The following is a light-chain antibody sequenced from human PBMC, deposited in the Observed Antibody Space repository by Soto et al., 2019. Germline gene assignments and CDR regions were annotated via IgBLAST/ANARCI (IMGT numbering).Light chain of an antibody. J-gene: IGKJ1*01. CDR2: AAS. V-gene: IGKV1-16*01. CDR1: QDISTY. Sequence: DIQKAPYPYSLSASVGARFSTTCLASQDISTYLNWYQQKPGKAPKLLIYAASTLQSGVPSRFSGSGSGTEFTLTISSLQPDDFATYYCQQYNSYWTFGQGTKVDI. CDR3: QQYNSYWT.